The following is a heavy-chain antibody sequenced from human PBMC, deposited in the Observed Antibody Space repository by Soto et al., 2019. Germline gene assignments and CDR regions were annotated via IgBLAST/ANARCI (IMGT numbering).Heavy chain of an antibody. CDR3: ARANVSYFDY. V-gene: IGHV3-30-3*01. CDR2: ISYDGSNK. CDR1: GFTFSSYA. J-gene: IGHJ4*02. Sequence: QVQLVESGGGVVQPGRSLRLSCAASGFTFSSYAMHWVRQAPGKGLEWVAVISYDGSNKYYADSVKGRFTISRDNSKNPLYLQMNSLRAEDTAVYYCARANVSYFDYWGQGTLVTVSS.